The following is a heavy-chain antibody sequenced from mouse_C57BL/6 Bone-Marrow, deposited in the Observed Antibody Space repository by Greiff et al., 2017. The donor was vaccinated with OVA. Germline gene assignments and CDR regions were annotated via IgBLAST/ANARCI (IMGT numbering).Heavy chain of an antibody. V-gene: IGHV5-4*01. CDR2: ISDGGSYT. D-gene: IGHD4-1*01. Sequence: EVKVVESGGGLVKPGGSLKLSCAASGFTFSSYAMSWVRQTPEKRLEWVATISDGGSYTYYPDNVKGRFTISRDNAKNNLYLQMSHLKSEDTAMYYCARDRSWDGAWFAYWGQGTLVTVSA. CDR1: GFTFSSYA. CDR3: ARDRSWDGAWFAY. J-gene: IGHJ3*01.